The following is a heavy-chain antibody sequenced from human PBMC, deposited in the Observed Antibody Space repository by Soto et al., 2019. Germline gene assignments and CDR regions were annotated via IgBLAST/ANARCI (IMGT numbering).Heavy chain of an antibody. CDR1: GGSISSSSYY. V-gene: IGHV4-39*01. CDR2: IYYSGST. Sequence: QLQLQESGPGLVKPSETLSLTCTVSGGSISSSSYYWGWIRQPPGKGLEWIGSIYYSGSTYYNPSLKSRVTISVDTSKNQFSLKLSSVTAADTAVYYCASHQSIAARHFDYWGQGTLVTVSS. J-gene: IGHJ4*02. D-gene: IGHD6-6*01. CDR3: ASHQSIAARHFDY.